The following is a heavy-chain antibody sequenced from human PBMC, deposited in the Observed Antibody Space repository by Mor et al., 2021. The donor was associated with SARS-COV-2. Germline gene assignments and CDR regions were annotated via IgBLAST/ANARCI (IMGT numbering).Heavy chain of an antibody. CDR2: T. V-gene: IGHV4-30-2*05. Sequence: TYYNPSLKSRVTISVDTSKNQFSLKLSSVTAADTAVYYCAREPVLLWFGESASSFFDIWGQGTMVTVSS. CDR3: AREPVLLWFGESASSFFDI. D-gene: IGHD3-10*01. J-gene: IGHJ3*02.